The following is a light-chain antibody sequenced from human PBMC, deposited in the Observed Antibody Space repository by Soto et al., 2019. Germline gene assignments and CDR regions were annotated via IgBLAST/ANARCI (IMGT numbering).Light chain of an antibody. CDR1: SSDVGGYNY. J-gene: IGLJ1*01. CDR2: EVS. V-gene: IGLV2-14*01. Sequence: ALTQPASVSGSPGQSITISCTGTSSDVGGYNYVSWYQQHPGKAPKLMIYEVSNRPSGVSNRFSGSKSGNTASLTISGLQAEDEADYYCSSYTSSSTLVFGTGTKVTV. CDR3: SSYTSSSTLV.